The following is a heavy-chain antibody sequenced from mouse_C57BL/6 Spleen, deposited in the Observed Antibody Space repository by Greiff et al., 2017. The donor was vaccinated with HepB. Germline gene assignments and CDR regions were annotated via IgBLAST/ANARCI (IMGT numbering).Heavy chain of an antibody. D-gene: IGHD2-4*01. CDR2: INPGDGDT. CDR3: ARHDNDGSWFAY. Sequence: VQRVESGAELVKPGASVKISCKASGYAFSGYRMHWVKQRPGKGLEWIGQINPGDGDTNYNGKFKGKATLTADKSTSTAYMQLSSLTSEDSAVYFCARHDNDGSWFAYWGQGTLLTVSA. V-gene: IGHV1-80*01. CDR1: GYAFSGYR. J-gene: IGHJ3*01.